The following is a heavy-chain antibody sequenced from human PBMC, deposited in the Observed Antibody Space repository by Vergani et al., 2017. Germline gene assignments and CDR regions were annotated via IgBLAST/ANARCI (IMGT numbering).Heavy chain of an antibody. CDR1: GGSFSGYY. CDR3: ARVRPLTFGGAIHARCAFDI. J-gene: IGHJ3*02. D-gene: IGHD3-16*02. V-gene: IGHV4-34*01. Sequence: QVQLQQWGAGLLKPSETLSLTCAVYGGSFSGYYWSWIRQPPGKGLEWIGEINHSGSTNYNPSLKSRVTISVDTSKNQFSLKLSSVTAADTAVYYCARVRPLTFGGAIHARCAFDIWGQGTMVTVSS. CDR2: INHSGST.